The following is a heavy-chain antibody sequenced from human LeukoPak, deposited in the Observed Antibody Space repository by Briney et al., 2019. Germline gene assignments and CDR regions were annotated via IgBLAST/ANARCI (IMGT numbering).Heavy chain of an antibody. CDR1: GGSISSYY. Sequence: SETLSLTCTVSGGSISSYYWSWIRQPPGKGLEWIGYIYYSGSTNYNPSLKSRVTISVDTSKNQFSLKLSSVTAADTAVYYCARNQLDCSSTSCYAGFDYWGQGTLVTVSS. V-gene: IGHV4-59*01. CDR3: ARNQLDCSSTSCYAGFDY. CDR2: IYYSGST. D-gene: IGHD2-2*01. J-gene: IGHJ4*02.